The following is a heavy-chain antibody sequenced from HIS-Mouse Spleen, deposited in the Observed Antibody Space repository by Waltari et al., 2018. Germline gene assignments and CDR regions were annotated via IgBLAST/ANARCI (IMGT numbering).Heavy chain of an antibody. V-gene: IGHV2-70*15. D-gene: IGHD6-19*01. CDR3: ARIAEGYTSGWYAFDY. CDR1: GFSLSTSGLC. J-gene: IGHJ4*02. Sequence: QVTLRESGPALVKPTQPLTLTCPFSGFSLSTSGLCVSWIREPPWKALEWLARIDWDDDKYYSTSLKTRLTISRDTSKNQVVLTMTNMDPLDTATYYCARIAEGYTSGWYAFDYWGQGTLVTVSS. CDR2: IDWDDDK.